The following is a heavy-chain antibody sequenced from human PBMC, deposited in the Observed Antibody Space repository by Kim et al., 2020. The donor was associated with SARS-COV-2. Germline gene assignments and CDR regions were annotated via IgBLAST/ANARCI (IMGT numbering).Heavy chain of an antibody. J-gene: IGHJ4*02. D-gene: IGHD6-19*01. V-gene: IGHV4-59*13. CDR2: IYYSGST. CDR1: GGSISSYY. Sequence: SETLSLTCTVSGGSISSYYLSWIRQPPGKGLEWIGYIYYSGSTNYNPSLKSRVTISVDTSKNQFSLKLSSVTAADTAVYYCARVGDRGWRDDFFDYWGQGTLVTVSS. CDR3: ARVGDRGWRDDFFDY.